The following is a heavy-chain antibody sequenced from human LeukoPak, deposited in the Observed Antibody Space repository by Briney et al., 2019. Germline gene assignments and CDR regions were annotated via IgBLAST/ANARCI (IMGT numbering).Heavy chain of an antibody. CDR1: GFTFSSYS. CDR2: ISSSSSYI. V-gene: IGHV3-21*01. J-gene: IGHJ4*02. D-gene: IGHD3-10*01. Sequence: GRSLRLSCAASGFTFSSYSMNWLRQAPGKGLEWVSSISSSSSYIYYADSLKGRFTISRENAENSLYLQMNSLRAEDTAVYYCARASTGFGELLFGKDFDYRGQGTLVTVSS. CDR3: ARASTGFGELLFGKDFDY.